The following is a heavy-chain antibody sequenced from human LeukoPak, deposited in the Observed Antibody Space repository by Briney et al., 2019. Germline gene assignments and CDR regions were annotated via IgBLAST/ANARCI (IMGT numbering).Heavy chain of an antibody. Sequence: SETLSLTCAVYGGSFSGYYWSWIRQPPGKGLEWIGEINHSGSTNYNPSLKSRVTISVDTSKNQFSLKLSSVTAADTAVYYCARARRAGWYSSGPEDYWGQGTLVTVSS. CDR3: ARARRAGWYSSGPEDY. D-gene: IGHD6-19*01. CDR1: GGSFSGYY. J-gene: IGHJ4*02. CDR2: INHSGST. V-gene: IGHV4-34*01.